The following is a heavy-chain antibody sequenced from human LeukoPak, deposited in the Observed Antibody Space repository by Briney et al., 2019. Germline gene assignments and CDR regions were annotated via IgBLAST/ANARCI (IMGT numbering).Heavy chain of an antibody. V-gene: IGHV1-2*02. D-gene: IGHD3-22*01. CDR2: INPNSGGT. CDR1: GYTFTGYY. Sequence: ASVKVSRKASGYTFTGYYMHWVRQAPGQGLEWMGWINPNSGGTNYAQKFQGRVTMTRNTSISTAYMELSRLRSDDTAVYYCAREIGLYSSDYWGQGTLVTVSS. J-gene: IGHJ4*02. CDR3: AREIGLYSSDY.